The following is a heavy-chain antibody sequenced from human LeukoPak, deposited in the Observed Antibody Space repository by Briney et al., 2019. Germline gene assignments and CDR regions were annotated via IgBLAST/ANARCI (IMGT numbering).Heavy chain of an antibody. J-gene: IGHJ4*02. CDR1: GFAFGTYA. CDR3: AKEAGYSCYDYCDY. V-gene: IGHV3-23*01. D-gene: IGHD5-12*01. Sequence: GRSLRPSCAVSGFAFGTYAMSCVRQAPRVGLGWVSRISAVGQVTYYADSVEGRFTVYRHNYKHTLYLQMNTLRAEDTAVYYCAKEAGYSCYDYCDYWGQGTLVSVLS. CDR2: ISAVGQVT.